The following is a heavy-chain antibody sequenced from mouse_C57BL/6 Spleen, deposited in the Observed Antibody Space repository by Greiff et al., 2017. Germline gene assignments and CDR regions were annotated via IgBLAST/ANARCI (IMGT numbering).Heavy chain of an antibody. V-gene: IGHV1-80*01. CDR1: GYSFSSYW. CDR3: ARSPSQGGFAY. D-gene: IGHD6-1*01. Sequence: VQLQQSGAELVKPGASVKISCKASGYSFSSYWMNWVKQRPGKGLEWLGQIYPGDGDTNYNGKFKGKATLTADTSSSTAYRQRSRLTSEDSAVYCCARSPSQGGFAYWGQGTLVTVSA. J-gene: IGHJ3*01. CDR2: IYPGDGDT.